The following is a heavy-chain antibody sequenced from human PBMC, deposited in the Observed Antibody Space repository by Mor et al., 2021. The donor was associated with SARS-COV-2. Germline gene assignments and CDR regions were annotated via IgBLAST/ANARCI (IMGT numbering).Heavy chain of an antibody. Sequence: GKGLVWVSRINSYGTNRDYADSVEGRLTVSRDNAKNILYLQMSSLRPEDTALYFCARGFPGDAFDIWGQGTMVTVSS. V-gene: IGHV3-74*01. CDR2: INSYGTNR. CDR3: ARGFPGDAFDI. J-gene: IGHJ3*02.